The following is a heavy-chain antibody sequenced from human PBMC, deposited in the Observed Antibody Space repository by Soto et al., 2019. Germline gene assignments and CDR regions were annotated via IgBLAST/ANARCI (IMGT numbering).Heavy chain of an antibody. Sequence: QISLKESGPTLVKPTQTLTLTCTFSGFSLSTNAVGVSWIRQPPGKALEWLALIYWNDDKRYSPSLKSRLTITKDTSKTQVVLIMTSMDPMDTATYYCAHITVGAASYFHYYGMDVWGKGTTVTVSS. CDR1: GFSLSTNAVG. CDR3: AHITVGAASYFHYYGMDV. V-gene: IGHV2-5*01. D-gene: IGHD1-26*01. CDR2: IYWNDDK. J-gene: IGHJ6*04.